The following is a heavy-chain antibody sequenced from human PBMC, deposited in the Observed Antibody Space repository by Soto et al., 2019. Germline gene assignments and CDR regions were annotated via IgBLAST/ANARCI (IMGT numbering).Heavy chain of an antibody. V-gene: IGHV1-18*01. CDR2: ISAYNGNT. J-gene: IGHJ4*01. CDR3: ARDLDGSGSYYNDY. CDR1: GYMFVTYG. Sequence: ASVKVSCKASGYMFVTYGINWVRQAPGQGLEWMGWISAYNGNTKYAQNLQGRVTMTTDASTSTAYMEMRSLRSDDTAVYYCARDLDGSGSYYNDYWGDGTLAPFYS. D-gene: IGHD3-10*01.